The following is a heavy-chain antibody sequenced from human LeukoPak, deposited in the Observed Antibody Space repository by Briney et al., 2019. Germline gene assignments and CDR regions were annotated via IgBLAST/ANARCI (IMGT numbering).Heavy chain of an antibody. CDR3: ARALQEYSSSYDYGMDV. V-gene: IGHV4-4*07. D-gene: IGHD6-6*01. CDR2: IYTSGST. Sequence: SETLSLTCTVSGGSISSYYWSWIRQPAGKGLEWIGRIYTSGSTKYNPSLKSRVTMSVDTSKNQFSLKLSSVTAADTAVYYCARALQEYSSSYDYGMDVWGQGTTVTVSS. J-gene: IGHJ6*02. CDR1: GGSISSYY.